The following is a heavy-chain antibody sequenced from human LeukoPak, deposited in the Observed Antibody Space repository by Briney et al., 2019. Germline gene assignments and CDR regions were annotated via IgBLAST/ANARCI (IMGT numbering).Heavy chain of an antibody. Sequence: PGGSLRLSCAAPGFTFSSYSMNWVRQAPGKGLEWVSYISSSSSTIYYADSVKGRFTISRDNAKNSLYLQMNSLRAEDTAVYYCARDPPQRWLQPLDIWGQGTMVTVSS. J-gene: IGHJ3*02. V-gene: IGHV3-48*01. CDR3: ARDPPQRWLQPLDI. D-gene: IGHD5-24*01. CDR1: GFTFSSYS. CDR2: ISSSSSTI.